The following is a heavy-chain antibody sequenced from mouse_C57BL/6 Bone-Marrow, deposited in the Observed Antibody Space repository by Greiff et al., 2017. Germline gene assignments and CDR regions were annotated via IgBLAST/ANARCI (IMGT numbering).Heavy chain of an antibody. V-gene: IGHV1-55*01. CDR3: ARDDYDGGYFDY. D-gene: IGHD2-4*01. CDR1: GYTFTSYW. Sequence: QVQLKESGAELVKPGASVKMSCKASGYTFTSYWITWVKQRPGQGLEWIGDIYPGSGSTNYNEKFKSKATLTVDTSSSTAYMQLSSLTSEDSAVYYCARDDYDGGYFDYWGQGTTLTVSS. J-gene: IGHJ2*01. CDR2: IYPGSGST.